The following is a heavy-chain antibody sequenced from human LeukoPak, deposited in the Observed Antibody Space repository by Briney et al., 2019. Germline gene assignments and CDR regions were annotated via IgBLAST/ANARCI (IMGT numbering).Heavy chain of an antibody. V-gene: IGHV1-69*01. D-gene: IGHD5-18*01. J-gene: IGHJ5*02. Sequence: GASVKVSCKASGGTFSSYAISWVRQATGQGLEWMGGIIPMFGTANYAQKFQGRVTITADESTSTVYMELSSLRSEDTAMYYCARALPHRRLMDTTMEQHWFDPWGQGTLVTVSS. CDR2: IIPMFGTA. CDR1: GGTFSSYA. CDR3: ARALPHRRLMDTTMEQHWFDP.